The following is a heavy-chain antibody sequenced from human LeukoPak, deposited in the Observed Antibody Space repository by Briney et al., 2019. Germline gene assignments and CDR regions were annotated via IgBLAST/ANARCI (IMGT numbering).Heavy chain of an antibody. J-gene: IGHJ6*03. CDR2: IAASGTT. CDR3: AREITIFGVVITSHDYYYYYMDV. CDR1: GGSIESYY. V-gene: IGHV4-4*08. D-gene: IGHD3-3*01. Sequence: SETLSLTCSVSGGSIESYYWSWIRQPPGKGLEFIGYIAASGTTKHNPSLKSRVTLSLDTSKNQFSLKLSSVTAADTAVYYCAREITIFGVVITSHDYYYYYMDVWGKGTTVTVSS.